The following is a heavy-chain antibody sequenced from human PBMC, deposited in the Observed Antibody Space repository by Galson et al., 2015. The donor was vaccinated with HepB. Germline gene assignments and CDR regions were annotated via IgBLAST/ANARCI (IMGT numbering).Heavy chain of an antibody. CDR3: ARLGYCSGGSCYGLGPYYYYGMDV. CDR1: GGTFSSYA. J-gene: IGHJ6*02. V-gene: IGHV1-69*13. CDR2: IIPIFGTA. Sequence: SVKVSCKASGGTFSSYAISWVRQAPGQGLEWMGGIIPIFGTANYAQKFQGRVTITADESTSTAYMELSSLRSEDTAVYYCARLGYCSGGSCYGLGPYYYYGMDVWGQGTTVTVSS. D-gene: IGHD2-15*01.